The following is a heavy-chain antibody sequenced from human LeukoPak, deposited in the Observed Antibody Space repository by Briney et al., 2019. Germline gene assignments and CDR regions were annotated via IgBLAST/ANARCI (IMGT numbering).Heavy chain of an antibody. V-gene: IGHV3-7*03. CDR3: ARAGYSSGWYRGKYYYYGMDV. J-gene: IGHJ6*02. CDR2: IKEDGSEK. Sequence: GGSLRLSCAATGFTFSSYWMTWVRQAPGKGLEWVANIKEDGSEKYYVDSVKGRITISRDNAKNSLYLQMNSLRAEDTAVYYCARAGYSSGWYRGKYYYYGMDVWGQGTTVTVSS. D-gene: IGHD6-19*01. CDR1: GFTFSSYW.